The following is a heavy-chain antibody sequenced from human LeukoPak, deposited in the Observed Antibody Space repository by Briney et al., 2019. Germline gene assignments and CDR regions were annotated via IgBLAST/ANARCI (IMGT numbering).Heavy chain of an antibody. CDR1: GFAFRSYW. CDR2: IRPDGSGK. Sequence: PGGSLRLSCAASGFAFRSYWMTWVRQAPGKGLEWVANIRPDGSGKNYVDSVKGRFTISRDNANNALFLQMKGLRVEDTAVYYCSSQPAILGLDCWGQGALVTVSS. D-gene: IGHD2-2*01. J-gene: IGHJ4*02. V-gene: IGHV3-7*01. CDR3: SSQPAILGLDC.